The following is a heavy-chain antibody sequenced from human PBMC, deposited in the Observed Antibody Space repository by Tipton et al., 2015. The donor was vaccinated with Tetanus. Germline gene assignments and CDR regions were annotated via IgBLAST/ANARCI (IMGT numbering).Heavy chain of an antibody. CDR3: ARGPLENEGYFDS. D-gene: IGHD1-1*01. CDR1: GGSMRSYY. CDR2: IYSSGGA. Sequence: TLSLTCIVSGGSMRSYYWSWIRQPPGKGLEWIGHIYSSGGARYNPSLKSRTTMSVDRSKSQFSLEVTSVIAADTAVYFCARGPLENEGYFDSWGQGILVTVTA. J-gene: IGHJ4*02. V-gene: IGHV4-59*01.